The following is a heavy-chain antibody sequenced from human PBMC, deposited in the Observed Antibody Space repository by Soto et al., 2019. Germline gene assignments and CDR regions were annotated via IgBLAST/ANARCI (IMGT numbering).Heavy chain of an antibody. J-gene: IGHJ4*02. V-gene: IGHV3-23*01. CDR1: GFTFSSYA. CDR3: AILRGLPWYFDF. Sequence: EVQLLESGGGLVQPGGSLRLSCAASGFTFSSYAMSWVRQAPGKGLEWVSSISNSDDTYYADSVKGRFTISRDKSKDTLHLQMNSLRAEDTALSYCAILRGLPWYFDFWGQGTLVTVSS. CDR2: ISNSDDT.